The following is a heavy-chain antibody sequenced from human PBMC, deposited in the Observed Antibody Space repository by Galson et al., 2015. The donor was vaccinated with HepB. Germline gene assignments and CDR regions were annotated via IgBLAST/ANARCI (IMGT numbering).Heavy chain of an antibody. CDR2: TSGSGHST. CDR1: GFTFSTCA. Sequence: SLRLSCAASGFTFSTCAMSWVRQAPGKGLEWVSATSGSGHSTYYADSVKGRFTISRDNSRNTLYLQMNSLRAEDTAVYYCAKDSTVSLRIDWFDPWGQGTLVTVSS. D-gene: IGHD4-11*01. J-gene: IGHJ5*02. V-gene: IGHV3-23*01. CDR3: AKDSTVSLRIDWFDP.